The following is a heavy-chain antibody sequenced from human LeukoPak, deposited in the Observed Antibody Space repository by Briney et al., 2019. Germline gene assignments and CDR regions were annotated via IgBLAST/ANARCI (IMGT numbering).Heavy chain of an antibody. CDR2: IYGSGST. D-gene: IGHD6-19*01. V-gene: IGHV4-59*08. CDR3: ARNVGWYSHDS. Sequence: SETLSLTCSVSGGSFDSKYWSWIRQPPGKGLEWIGYIYGSGSTHYDPSLRSRVTISEDTSKNQFSLKLTSVTAADTAVYYCARNVGWYSHDSWGQGTLVTVSS. CDR1: GGSFDSKY. J-gene: IGHJ4*02.